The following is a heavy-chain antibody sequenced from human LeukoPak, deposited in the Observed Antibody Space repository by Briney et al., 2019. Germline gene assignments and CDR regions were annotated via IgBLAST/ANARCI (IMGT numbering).Heavy chain of an antibody. V-gene: IGHV4-4*02. Sequence: SGTLSLTCAVSGGSISSSTNWWSWVRQPPGKGLEWIGEIYHSGGTNYNPSLKSRVTISVDKSQNQFSLKVNSLTAADTAVYYCARGGYYGSGNDFRFDPWGQGTLVTVSS. J-gene: IGHJ5*02. CDR3: ARGGYYGSGNDFRFDP. CDR2: IYHSGGT. CDR1: GGSISSSTNW. D-gene: IGHD3-10*01.